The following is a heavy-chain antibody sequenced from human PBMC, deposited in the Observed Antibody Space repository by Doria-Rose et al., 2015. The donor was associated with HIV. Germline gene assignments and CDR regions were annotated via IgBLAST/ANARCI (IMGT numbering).Heavy chain of an antibody. CDR1: GFAFGSHA. D-gene: IGHD2-15*01. Sequence: VQPGRSLRLSCAASGFAFGSHAIHWVRQAPGKGLEWVTFISWDGNTKYYADSVKGRFSISRDNSRNMVYVEMNSLRIEDTAVYYCARDLSTHYSLDYWGQGTLVTVSS. CDR2: ISWDGNTK. V-gene: IGHV3-30-3*01. J-gene: IGHJ4*02. CDR3: ARDLSTHYSLDY.